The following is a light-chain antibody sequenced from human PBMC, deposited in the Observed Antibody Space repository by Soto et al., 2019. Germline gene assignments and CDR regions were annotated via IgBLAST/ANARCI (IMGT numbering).Light chain of an antibody. CDR1: SSDIGAYNF. V-gene: IGLV2-14*03. CDR2: DVN. Sequence: QSVLAQLAYVSGSPGQSITISSTGTSSDIGAYNFASWYQQHPGKAPKLMLYDVNIRPSGVSNRFSGSKSGNTASLTISGLQAEDEADYYCTSWTTSTTMIFGGGTKVTVL. CDR3: TSWTTSTTMI. J-gene: IGLJ2*01.